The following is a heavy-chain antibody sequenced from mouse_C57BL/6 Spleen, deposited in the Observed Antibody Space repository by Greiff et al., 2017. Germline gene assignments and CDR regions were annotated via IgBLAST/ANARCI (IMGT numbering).Heavy chain of an antibody. D-gene: IGHD1-1*01. V-gene: IGHV1-85*01. CDR3: ARPYYYGSSCFAY. J-gene: IGHJ3*01. CDR2: IYPRDGST. CDR1: GYTFTSYD. Sequence: VQVVESGPELVKPGASVKLSCKASGYTFTSYDINWVKQRPGQGLEWIGWIYPRDGSTKYNEKFKGKATLTVDTSSSTAYMELHSLTSEDSAVYFCARPYYYGSSCFAYWGQGTLVTVSA.